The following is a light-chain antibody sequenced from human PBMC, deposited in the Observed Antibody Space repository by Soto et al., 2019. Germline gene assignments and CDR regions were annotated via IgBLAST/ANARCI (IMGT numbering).Light chain of an antibody. V-gene: IGKV1-39*01. CDR3: QQSFSTPPWT. J-gene: IGKJ1*01. CDR1: QSISSY. CDR2: AAS. Sequence: DIQMTQSPSSLSASVGDRVTITCRASQSISSYLNWYQQKPGKAPKLLINAASSLQSGVPSRFSGSGSGTDFTLTIISLQPEDFATYYCQQSFSTPPWTFGQGTKVAIK.